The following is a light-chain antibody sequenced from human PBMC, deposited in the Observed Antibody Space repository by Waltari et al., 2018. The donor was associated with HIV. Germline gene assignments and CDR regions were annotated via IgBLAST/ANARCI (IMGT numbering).Light chain of an antibody. CDR3: QLFTTYPHQWA. J-gene: IGKJ1*01. Sequence: AIQLTQSPSSLAASMGDKIVLTCRASQGIGSALVWYQQTPEEFPKLLIYNASLLQSGAPSRFSGSGAGTVFTLTISGLQPEDFASYYCQLFTTYPHQWAFGQGTKVE. V-gene: IGKV1-13*02. CDR2: NAS. CDR1: QGIGSA.